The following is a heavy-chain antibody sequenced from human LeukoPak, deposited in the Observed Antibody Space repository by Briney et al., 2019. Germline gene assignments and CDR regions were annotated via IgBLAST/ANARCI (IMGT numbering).Heavy chain of an antibody. CDR3: ALIRYFDWSFDY. Sequence: GGSLRLSCAASGFTFSSYEMNWVRQAPGKGLEWVSYISSSGSTIYYADFVKGRFTISRDNAKNSLYLQMNSLRAEDTAVYYCALIRYFDWSFDYWGQGTLVTVSS. J-gene: IGHJ4*02. CDR2: ISSSGSTI. CDR1: GFTFSSYE. D-gene: IGHD3-9*01. V-gene: IGHV3-48*03.